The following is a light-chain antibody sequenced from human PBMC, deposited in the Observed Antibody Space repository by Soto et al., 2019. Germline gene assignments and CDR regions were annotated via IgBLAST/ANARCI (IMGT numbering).Light chain of an antibody. J-gene: IGLJ2*01. CDR2: DVS. CDR1: SNDVGGYNY. V-gene: IGLV2-14*01. CDR3: SSYTSSSTVV. Sequence: QSVLTQPASVSGSPGQSITISCTGASNDVGGYNYVSWYQQHPGKAPKLMICDVSNRPSGVSNRFSGSKSGNTASLTISGLQAEDEADYYCSSYTSSSTVVFCGGTKLTVL.